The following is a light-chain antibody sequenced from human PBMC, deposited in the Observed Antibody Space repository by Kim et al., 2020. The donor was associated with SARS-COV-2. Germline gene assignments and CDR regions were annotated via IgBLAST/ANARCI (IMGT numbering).Light chain of an antibody. V-gene: IGLV3-1*01. CDR2: QDT. CDR3: QAWDSSTKGV. CDR1: KMGDKY. J-gene: IGLJ3*02. Sequence: PPGQTASITCSGDKMGDKYVCWYQQKPGQSPVLVIYQDTKRPSGIPERFSGSNSGSTATLTISGTQAMDEADYYCQAWDSSTKGVFGGGTQLTVL.